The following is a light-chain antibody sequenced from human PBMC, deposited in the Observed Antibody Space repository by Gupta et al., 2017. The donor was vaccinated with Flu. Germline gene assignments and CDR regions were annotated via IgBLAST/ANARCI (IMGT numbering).Light chain of an antibody. CDR2: GAS. CDR3: QHDENSPIT. Sequence: AWIQQKPGKAPKSLIYGASSLQRGVPSKFSGSGSGTNFTLTINSLQPEDFATYYCQHDENSPITFGHGTTVDI. V-gene: IGKV1-16*02. J-gene: IGKJ3*01.